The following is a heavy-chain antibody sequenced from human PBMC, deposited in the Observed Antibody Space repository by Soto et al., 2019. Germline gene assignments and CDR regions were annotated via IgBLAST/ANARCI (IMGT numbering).Heavy chain of an antibody. V-gene: IGHV3-33*01. CDR3: ARWIRGVIIPTDNWFDP. CDR1: GFTFSRYG. Sequence: GGSLRLSCAASGFTFSRYGMHWVRQAPGKGLEWVAVIWYDGSNKYYADSVKGRFTISRDNSKNTLYLQMNSLRAEDTAVYYCARWIRGVIIPTDNWFDPWGQGTLVTVSS. CDR2: IWYDGSNK. J-gene: IGHJ5*02. D-gene: IGHD3-10*01.